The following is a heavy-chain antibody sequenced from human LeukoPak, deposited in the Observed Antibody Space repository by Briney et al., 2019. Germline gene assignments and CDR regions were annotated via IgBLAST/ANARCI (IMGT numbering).Heavy chain of an antibody. J-gene: IGHJ5*02. Sequence: GGSLRLSCAASGFTFSSYAMHWVRQAPGKGLEWVAVISYDGSNKYYADSVKGRFTISRDNAKNSLYLQMNSLRAEDTAVYYCARVKSVMGWFDPWGQGTLVTVSS. V-gene: IGHV3-30*04. CDR2: ISYDGSNK. CDR3: ARVKSVMGWFDP. D-gene: IGHD2-8*01. CDR1: GFTFSSYA.